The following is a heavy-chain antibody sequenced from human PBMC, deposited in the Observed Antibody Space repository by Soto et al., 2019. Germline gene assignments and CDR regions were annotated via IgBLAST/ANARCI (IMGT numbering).Heavy chain of an antibody. D-gene: IGHD1-26*01. CDR2: IYYSGST. CDR1: GGSISSSSYY. CDR3: ARPGSWELGDWFDP. V-gene: IGHV4-39*01. Sequence: SETLSLTCTVSGGSISSSSYYWGWIRQPPGKGLEWIGSIYYSGSTYYNPSLKSRVTISVDTSKNQFSLKLSSVTAADTAVYYCARPGSWELGDWFDPWGQGTLVTVSS. J-gene: IGHJ5*02.